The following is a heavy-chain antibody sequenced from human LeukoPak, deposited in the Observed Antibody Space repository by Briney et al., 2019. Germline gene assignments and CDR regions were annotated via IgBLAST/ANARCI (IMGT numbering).Heavy chain of an antibody. CDR3: VRLGELSLAFDY. CDR1: GYTFTGYY. J-gene: IGHJ4*02. Sequence: ASVKVSCKASGYTFTGYYMHWVRQAPGQGLEWMGWINPNSGGTNYAQKFQGRVTVTRDTSISTAYMELSRLRSDDTAVYYCVRLGELSLAFDYWGQGTLVTVSS. V-gene: IGHV1-2*02. D-gene: IGHD3-16*02. CDR2: INPNSGGT.